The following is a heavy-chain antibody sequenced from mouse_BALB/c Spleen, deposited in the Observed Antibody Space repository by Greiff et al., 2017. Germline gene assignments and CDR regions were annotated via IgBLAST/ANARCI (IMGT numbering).Heavy chain of an antibody. J-gene: IGHJ3*01. V-gene: IGHV5-6-3*01. CDR2: INSNGGST. CDR1: GFTFSSYG. CDR3: ARGPPYYYDGDGLAY. Sequence: EVKLMESGGGLVQPGGSLKLSCAASGFTFSSYGMSWVRQTPDKRLELVATINSNGGSTYYPDSVKGRFTISRDNAKNTLYLQMSSLKSEDTAMYYCARGPPYYYDGDGLAYWGQGTLVTVSA. D-gene: IGHD2-4*01.